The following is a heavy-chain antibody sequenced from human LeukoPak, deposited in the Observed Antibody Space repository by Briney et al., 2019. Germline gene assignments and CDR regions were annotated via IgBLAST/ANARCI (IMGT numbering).Heavy chain of an antibody. Sequence: SETLSLTCTVSGGSLTSTYYYWSWIRQPAGKGLEWIGRIYTSGSTNYNPSLKSRVTMSVDTSKNQFSLKLSSVTAADTAVYYCAREGALETGPDDGDWFDPWGQGTLVTVSS. CDR1: GGSLTSTYYY. V-gene: IGHV4-61*02. CDR3: AREGALETGPDDGDWFDP. CDR2: IYTSGST. D-gene: IGHD3-9*01. J-gene: IGHJ5*02.